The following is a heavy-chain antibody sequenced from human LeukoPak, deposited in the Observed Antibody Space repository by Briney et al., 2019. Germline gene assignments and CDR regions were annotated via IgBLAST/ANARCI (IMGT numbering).Heavy chain of an antibody. D-gene: IGHD2-8*01. CDR3: ATSPPAYCTNGVCSFDY. Sequence: ASVKVSCKVSGYTLTELSMHWVRQAPGKGLEWMGGFDPEDGETIYAQKFQGRVTMTEDTSTDTAYMELSSLRSEDTAVYYCATSPPAYCTNGVCSFDYWGQGTLVTVSP. J-gene: IGHJ4*02. CDR1: GYTLTELS. V-gene: IGHV1-24*01. CDR2: FDPEDGET.